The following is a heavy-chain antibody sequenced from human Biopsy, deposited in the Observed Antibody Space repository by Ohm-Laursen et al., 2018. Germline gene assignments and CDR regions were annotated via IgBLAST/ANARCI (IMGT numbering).Heavy chain of an antibody. CDR3: AADSGSGSHFRFDY. D-gene: IGHD3-10*01. CDR2: INPSGSDA. V-gene: IGHV1-46*01. CDR1: GYTFTNYY. Sequence: GSSVKVSCKASGYTFTNYYMHWVRQAPGQGLEWMGIINPSGSDATYAQKLQGRVTMTRDTSTSTAYMDLSSLRSEDTAVYYCAADSGSGSHFRFDYWGQGALVSVSS. J-gene: IGHJ4*02.